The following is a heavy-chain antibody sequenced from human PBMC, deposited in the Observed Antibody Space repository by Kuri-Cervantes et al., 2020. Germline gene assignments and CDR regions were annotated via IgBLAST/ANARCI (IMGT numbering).Heavy chain of an antibody. Sequence: SQTLSLTCAISGDSVSSNSAAWNWIRQSPSRGLEWLGRTYYRSKWYNDYAVSVKSRITINPDTSKNQFSLQLNSVTPEDTAVYCCARGTVDSSSSVASLYYGMDVWGQGTTVTVSS. D-gene: IGHD6-6*01. CDR1: GDSVSSNSAA. V-gene: IGHV6-1*01. CDR3: ARGTVDSSSSVASLYYGMDV. J-gene: IGHJ6*02. CDR2: TYYRSKWYN.